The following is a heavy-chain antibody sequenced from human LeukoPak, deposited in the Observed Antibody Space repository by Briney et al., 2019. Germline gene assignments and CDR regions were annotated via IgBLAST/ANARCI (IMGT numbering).Heavy chain of an antibody. CDR1: GFTFSSCA. Sequence: PGGSLGLSCAASGFTFSSCAMSWVRQAPGKGLEWVSAISGSGGSTYYADSVKGRFTISRDNSKNTLYLQMNSLRAEDTAVYYCACSSGWYGFDYWGQGTLVTVSS. D-gene: IGHD6-19*01. CDR3: ACSSGWYGFDY. J-gene: IGHJ4*02. V-gene: IGHV3-23*01. CDR2: ISGSGGST.